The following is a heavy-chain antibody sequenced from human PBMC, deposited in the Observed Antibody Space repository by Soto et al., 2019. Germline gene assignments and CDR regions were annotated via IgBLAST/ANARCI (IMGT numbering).Heavy chain of an antibody. V-gene: IGHV4-30-4*08. CDR2: IYYSGDT. D-gene: IGHD1-26*01. CDR3: ARLGGSYAVPHFDY. CDR1: GGSIISGDYY. Sequence: SETLSLTCTVSGGSIISGDYYWSWIRQPPGKGLEWIGYIYYSGDTSYNPSLKSRVTISIDTSKNQFSLKLSSVTAADTAVYYCARLGGSYAVPHFDYWGQGTLVTVSS. J-gene: IGHJ4*02.